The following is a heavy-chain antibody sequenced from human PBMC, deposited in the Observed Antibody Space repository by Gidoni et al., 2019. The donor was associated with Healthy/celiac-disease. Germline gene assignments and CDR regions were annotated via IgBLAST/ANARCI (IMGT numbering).Heavy chain of an antibody. CDR3: ARDRASKSYYDIPQAFDI. Sequence: QVQLVESGGGLVKPGGSLRLSCAASGFTFSDYYMRWIRQAPGKGLEWVSYISSSSSYTNYADSVKGRFTISRDNAKNSLYLQMNSLRAEDTAVYYCARDRASKSYYDIPQAFDIWGQGTMVTVSS. CDR1: GFTFSDYY. D-gene: IGHD3-9*01. J-gene: IGHJ3*02. CDR2: ISSSSSYT. V-gene: IGHV3-11*06.